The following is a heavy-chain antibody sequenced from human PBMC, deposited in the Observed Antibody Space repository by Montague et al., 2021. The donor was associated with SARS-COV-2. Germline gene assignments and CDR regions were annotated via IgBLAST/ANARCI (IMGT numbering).Heavy chain of an antibody. Sequence: SETLSLTCTVSGSLSGYYWTWIRQSAWKGLEWLGRISSSWGIDYXASLKIRVTMSLDTSKIQLSLKLSSVTAADTAVYYCARQYIGYNRRFDYWGQGALVTVSP. J-gene: IGHJ4*02. V-gene: IGHV4-4*07. CDR1: GSLSGYY. CDR3: ARQYIGYNRRFDY. D-gene: IGHD5-12*01. CDR2: ISSSWGI.